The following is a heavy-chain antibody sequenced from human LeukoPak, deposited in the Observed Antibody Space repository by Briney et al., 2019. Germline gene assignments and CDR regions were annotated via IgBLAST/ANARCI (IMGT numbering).Heavy chain of an antibody. J-gene: IGHJ4*02. Sequence: PGGSLRLSCAASGFTFSSYAMSWVRQAPGKGLEWVSAISGSGGSTYYADSVKGRFTISRDNSKNTLHLQMNSLRAEDTALYYCAKARGYGSGWYDRFDYWGQGTLVTVSS. CDR3: AKARGYGSGWYDRFDY. CDR1: GFTFSSYA. D-gene: IGHD6-19*01. CDR2: ISGSGGST. V-gene: IGHV3-23*01.